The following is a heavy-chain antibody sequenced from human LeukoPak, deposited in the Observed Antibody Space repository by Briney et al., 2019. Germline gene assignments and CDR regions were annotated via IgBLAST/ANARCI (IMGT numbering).Heavy chain of an antibody. V-gene: IGHV3-23*01. Sequence: GGSLRLSCAAAGFSFSDYVMSWVRQAPGKGLEWVSAITGSGATTYYADSVEGRFTVSRDNSKNSLDLQMNRLTAEDTAVYYCARDRSLVDGDYGVWFDAWGQGSLVTVSS. J-gene: IGHJ5*02. CDR2: ITGSGATT. CDR1: GFSFSDYV. CDR3: ARDRSLVDGDYGVWFDA. D-gene: IGHD4-17*01.